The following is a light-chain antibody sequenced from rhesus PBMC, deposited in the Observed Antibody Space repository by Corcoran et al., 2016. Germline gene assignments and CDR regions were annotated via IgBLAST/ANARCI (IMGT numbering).Light chain of an antibody. CDR2: DVN. CDR1: SSDIGANNR. V-gene: IGLV2-13*03. J-gene: IGLJ1*01. Sequence: QAAPTQSPSVSGSPGQSVTISCTGTSSDIGANNRVSWYQQSPGKAPKLLFYDVNKRPSGVSDRFSGSKSGSTAPLTISGLQAEDEADYYCSSYGSGSTYIFGGGTRLTVL. CDR3: SSYGSGSTYI.